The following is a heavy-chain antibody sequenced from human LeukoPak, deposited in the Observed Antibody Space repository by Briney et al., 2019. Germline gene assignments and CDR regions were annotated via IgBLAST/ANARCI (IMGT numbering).Heavy chain of an antibody. V-gene: IGHV1-69*05. D-gene: IGHD1-26*01. CDR1: GGTFSSFA. Sequence: SVKVSCKASGGTFSSFAISWVRQAPGQGLEWMGRIIPIFGTANCAQKFQGRVTITTDESTSTAYMELSSLRSEDTAVYYCAGSGSYIRKYYFDYWGQGTLVTVSS. CDR2: IIPIFGTA. J-gene: IGHJ4*02. CDR3: AGSGSYIRKYYFDY.